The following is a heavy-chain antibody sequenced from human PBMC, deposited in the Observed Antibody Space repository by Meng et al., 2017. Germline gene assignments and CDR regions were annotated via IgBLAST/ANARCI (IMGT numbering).Heavy chain of an antibody. CDR3: AKFRGSSYYFDY. CDR2: IYSGGST. CDR1: GLTVSSNY. V-gene: IGHV3-53*01. Sequence: EGQLGEPGGGWSQPGGALGLSCAASGLTVSSNYMSWVRQAPGKGLEWVSVIYSGGSTYYADSVKGRFTISRDNSKNTLYLQMNSLRAEDTAVYYCAKFRGSSYYFDYWGQGTLVTVSS. D-gene: IGHD1-26*01. J-gene: IGHJ4*02.